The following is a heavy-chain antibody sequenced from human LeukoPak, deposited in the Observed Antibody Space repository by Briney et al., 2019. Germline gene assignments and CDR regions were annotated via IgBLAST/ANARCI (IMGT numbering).Heavy chain of an antibody. D-gene: IGHD6-25*01. J-gene: IGHJ5*02. CDR1: GGSISSGSYY. CDR3: ARESAAWFDP. CDR2: IFITGST. V-gene: IGHV4-61*02. Sequence: SETLSLTCSVSGGSISSGSYYWSWIRQPAGKGLEWIGRIFITGSTNYNPSLKSRVTISVDTSKNQISLKLNSVTAADTAVYYCARESAAWFDPWGQGTLVTVSS.